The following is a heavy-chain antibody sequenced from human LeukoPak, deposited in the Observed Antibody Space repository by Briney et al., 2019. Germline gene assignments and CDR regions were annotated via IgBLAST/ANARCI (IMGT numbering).Heavy chain of an antibody. CDR1: GGSISSGSYY. Sequence: SETLSLTCTVSGGSISSGSYYWSWIRQPAGKGLEWIGRIYTSGSTNYNPSLKSRVTISVDTSKNQFSLKLSSVTAADTAVYHCARGGYYYDSSGYYTPFDPWGQGTLVTVSS. D-gene: IGHD3-22*01. CDR2: IYTSGST. V-gene: IGHV4-61*02. J-gene: IGHJ5*02. CDR3: ARGGYYYDSSGYYTPFDP.